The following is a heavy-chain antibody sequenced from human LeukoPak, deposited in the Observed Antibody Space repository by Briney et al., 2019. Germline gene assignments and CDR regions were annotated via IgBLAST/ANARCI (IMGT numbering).Heavy chain of an antibody. CDR1: GGSISSYY. CDR3: ARSSSSWYSHFDY. V-gene: IGHV4-59*01. J-gene: IGHJ4*02. Sequence: PSETLSLTCTVSGGSISSYYWSWIRQPPGKGLEGIGYIYYSGSTNYNPSLKSRVTISVDTSKNQFSLKLSSVTAADTAVYYCARSSSSWYSHFDYWGQGTLVTVSS. CDR2: IYYSGST. D-gene: IGHD6-13*01.